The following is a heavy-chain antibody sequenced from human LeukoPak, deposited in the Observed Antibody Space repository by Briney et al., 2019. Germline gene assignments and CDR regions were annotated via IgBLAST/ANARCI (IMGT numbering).Heavy chain of an antibody. D-gene: IGHD3-9*01. Sequence: SETLSLTCAVYGGSFSGYYWSWIRQPPGKGLEWIGEINHSGTTTYNPSLMRRLTISVDTSKSQFSLKLTSVTAADTAVYYCASLTPDYWGQGALVTVSS. CDR1: GGSFSGYY. CDR3: ASLTPDY. CDR2: INHSGTT. J-gene: IGHJ4*02. V-gene: IGHV4-34*01.